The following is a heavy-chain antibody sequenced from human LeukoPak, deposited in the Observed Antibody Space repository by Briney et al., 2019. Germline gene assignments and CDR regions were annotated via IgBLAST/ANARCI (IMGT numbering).Heavy chain of an antibody. CDR3: ARTSGYSSSWYLYY. CDR2: MNPNSGNT. CDR1: GYTFTGYY. D-gene: IGHD6-13*01. V-gene: IGHV1-8*02. J-gene: IGHJ4*02. Sequence: ASVKVSCKASGYTFTGYYMHWVRQAPGQGLEWMGWMNPNSGNTGYAQKFQGRVTMTRNTSISTAYMELSSLRSEDTAVYYCARTSGYSSSWYLYYWGQGTLVTVSS.